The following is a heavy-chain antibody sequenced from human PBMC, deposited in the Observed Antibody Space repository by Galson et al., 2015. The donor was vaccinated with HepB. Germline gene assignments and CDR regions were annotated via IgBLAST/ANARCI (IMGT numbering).Heavy chain of an antibody. CDR1: GGSISSYY. Sequence: SETLSLTCTVSGGSISSYYWSWIRQPPGKGLEWIAYIYYSGTTNYNPSLKSRVTISVDTSKNQFSLKLSSVTAADTAVYYCARGEQVYWYFDLWGRGTPVTVSS. J-gene: IGHJ2*01. V-gene: IGHV4-59*01. CDR2: IYYSGTT. CDR3: ARGEQVYWYFDL. D-gene: IGHD1-26*01.